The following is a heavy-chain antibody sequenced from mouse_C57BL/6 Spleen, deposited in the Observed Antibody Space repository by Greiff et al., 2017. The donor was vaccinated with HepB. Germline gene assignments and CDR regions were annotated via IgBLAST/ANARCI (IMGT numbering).Heavy chain of an antibody. D-gene: IGHD1-1*01. CDR2: INYDGSST. V-gene: IGHV5-16*01. Sequence: EVQLVESEGGLVQPGSSMKLSCTASGFTFSDYYMAWVRQVPEKGLEWVANINYDGSSTYYLDSLKSRFIISRDNAKNILYLQMSSLKSEDTATYYCARAYYYGTLYYFDYWGQGTTLTVSS. CDR1: GFTFSDYY. CDR3: ARAYYYGTLYYFDY. J-gene: IGHJ2*01.